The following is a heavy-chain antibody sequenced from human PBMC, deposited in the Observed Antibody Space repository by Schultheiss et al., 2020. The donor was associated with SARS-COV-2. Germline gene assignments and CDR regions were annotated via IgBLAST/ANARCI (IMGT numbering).Heavy chain of an antibody. D-gene: IGHD6-6*01. CDR1: GYTFTGYY. CDR2: INPNSGGT. CDR3: ASLHLSLGAAQDY. Sequence: ASVKVSCKASGYTFTGYYIHWVRQAPGQGLEWMGRINPNSGGTNYAQKFQGRVTMTRDTSTSTVYMELSSLRSEDTAVYYCASLHLSLGAAQDYWGQGTLVTVSS. V-gene: IGHV1-2*06. J-gene: IGHJ4*02.